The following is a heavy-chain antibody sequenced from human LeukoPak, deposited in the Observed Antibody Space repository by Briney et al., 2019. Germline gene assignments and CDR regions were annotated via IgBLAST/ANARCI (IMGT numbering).Heavy chain of an antibody. CDR1: PGSISTRSYY. V-gene: IGHV4-39*07. J-gene: IGHJ4*02. CDR3: ARDQSVTPVTTKATFDY. D-gene: IGHD4-17*01. Sequence: SETLSLTCTVSPGSISTRSYYWGWIRQPPGKGLEWIGSLYYSGSTYYNPSLKSRVTISVDTSESHFSLRLSSVTAADTAVYYCARDQSVTPVTTKATFDYWGQGTLVTVSS. CDR2: LYYSGST.